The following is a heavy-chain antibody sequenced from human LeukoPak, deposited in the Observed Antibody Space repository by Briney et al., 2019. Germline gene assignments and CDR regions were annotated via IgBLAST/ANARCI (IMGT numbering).Heavy chain of an antibody. CDR3: ARRRALRWGLDY. D-gene: IGHD4-23*01. Sequence: PSETLSLTCAVYGGSFSGYYWSWIRQPPGKGLEWIGEINHSGSTNYNPSLKSRVTISVDTSKNQFSLKLSSVTAADTAVYYCARRRALRWGLDYWGQGTLVAVSS. J-gene: IGHJ4*02. CDR1: GGSFSGYY. V-gene: IGHV4-34*01. CDR2: INHSGST.